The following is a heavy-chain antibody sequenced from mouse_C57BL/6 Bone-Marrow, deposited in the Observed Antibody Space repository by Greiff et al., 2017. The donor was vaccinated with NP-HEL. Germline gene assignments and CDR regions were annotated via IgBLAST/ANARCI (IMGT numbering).Heavy chain of an antibody. CDR2: IDPSDSYP. V-gene: IGHV1-59*01. Sequence: VQLQQPGAELVRPGTSVKLSCKASGYTFTSYWMHWVKPRRGQGLEWIGVIDPSDSYPNYNQKFKGKATLTVDTSSSTAYMQLSSLTSEDSAVYYCARGTQLGEFAYWGQGTLVTVSA. CDR3: ARGTQLGEFAY. CDR1: GYTFTSYW. J-gene: IGHJ3*01. D-gene: IGHD4-1*02.